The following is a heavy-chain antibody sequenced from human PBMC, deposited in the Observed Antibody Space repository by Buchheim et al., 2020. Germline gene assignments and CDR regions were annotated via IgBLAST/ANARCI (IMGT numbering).Heavy chain of an antibody. D-gene: IGHD3-22*01. CDR3: ARELMYYYDSSGYPRAGAFGI. V-gene: IGHV4-30-2*01. J-gene: IGHJ3*02. Sequence: QLQLQESGSGLVKPSQTLSLTCAVSGGSISSGGYSWSWIRQPPGKGLEWIGYIYHSGSTYYNPSLKSRVTISVDRSKNQFSLKLSSVTAADTAVYYCARELMYYYDSSGYPRAGAFGIWGQGT. CDR1: GGSISSGGYS. CDR2: IYHSGST.